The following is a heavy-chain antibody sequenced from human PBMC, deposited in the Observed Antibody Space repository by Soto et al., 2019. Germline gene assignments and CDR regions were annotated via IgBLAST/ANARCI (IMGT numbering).Heavy chain of an antibody. D-gene: IGHD5-18*01. CDR1: GFTFSSYA. CDR3: ARAPSGYSYGWYYGMDV. J-gene: IGHJ6*02. V-gene: IGHV3-30-3*01. Sequence: PGGSLRLSCAASGFTFSSYAMHWVRQAPGKGLEWVAVISYDGSNKYYADSVKGRFTISRDNSKISLYLQMNSLRAEDTFFYYCARAPSGYSYGWYYGMDVWGQGTTVTVSS. CDR2: ISYDGSNK.